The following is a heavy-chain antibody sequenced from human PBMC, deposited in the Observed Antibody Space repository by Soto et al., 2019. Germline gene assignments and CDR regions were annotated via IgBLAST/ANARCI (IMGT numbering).Heavy chain of an antibody. J-gene: IGHJ5*02. V-gene: IGHV4-30-4*01. CDR2: IYYSGST. CDR1: Y. Sequence: YWSWICQPPGKGLEWIGYIYYSGSTYYNPSLKSRVTISVDTSKNQFSLKLSSVTAADTAVYYCARARNWFDPWGQGTLVTVS. CDR3: ARARNWFDP.